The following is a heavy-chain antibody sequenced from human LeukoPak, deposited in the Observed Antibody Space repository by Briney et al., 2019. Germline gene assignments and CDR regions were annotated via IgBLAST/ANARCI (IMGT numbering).Heavy chain of an antibody. CDR2: ISGITTNT. V-gene: IGHV3-23*01. Sequence: GGSLRLSCAASGFTFSSYAMSWVRQAPGKGLEWVSLISGITTNTYYADSVKGRFTISRDNSKNTLDLQMNSLRAEDTAGYYCAKHLLVGGTRGAYAFDIWGRGTMVTVSS. CDR3: AKHLLVGGTRGAYAFDI. CDR1: GFTFSSYA. J-gene: IGHJ3*02. D-gene: IGHD1-26*01.